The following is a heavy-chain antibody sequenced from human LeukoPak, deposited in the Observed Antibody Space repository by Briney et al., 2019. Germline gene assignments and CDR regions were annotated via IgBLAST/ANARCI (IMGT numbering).Heavy chain of an antibody. CDR2: IIPILGIA. Sequence: SVKVSCKASGGTFSSYAISWVRQAPGQGLKWMGRIIPILGIANYAQKFQGRVTITADKSTSTAYMELSSLRSEDTAVYYCTRDSHDSSGWYNWFDPWGQGTLVTVSS. J-gene: IGHJ5*02. D-gene: IGHD6-19*01. CDR3: TRDSHDSSGWYNWFDP. CDR1: GGTFSSYA. V-gene: IGHV1-69*04.